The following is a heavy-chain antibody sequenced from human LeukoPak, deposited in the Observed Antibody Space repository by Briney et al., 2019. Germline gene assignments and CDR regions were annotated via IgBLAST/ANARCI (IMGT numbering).Heavy chain of an antibody. CDR1: GFTFSSYS. D-gene: IGHD3-10*01. J-gene: IGHJ4*02. Sequence: PGGSLRLSCAASGFTFSSYSMNWVRQAPGKGLEWVSSISSSSSYIYYADSVKGRFTISRDNAKNSLYLHMNSLRAEDTAVYYCARGGELYGSGSYYAYYFDYWGQGTLVTVSS. CDR3: ARGGELYGSGSYYAYYFDY. CDR2: ISSSSSYI. V-gene: IGHV3-21*01.